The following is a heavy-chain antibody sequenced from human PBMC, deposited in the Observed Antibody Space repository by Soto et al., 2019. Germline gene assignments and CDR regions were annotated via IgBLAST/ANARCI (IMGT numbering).Heavy chain of an antibody. J-gene: IGHJ4*02. V-gene: IGHV3-30*18. Sequence: GGSLRLSCAASGFTFSNYAMSWVRQAPGKGLEWVAVISHDGSDKYYADSMKGRFIISRDNSENTLFLNMNSLKPEDTAVYYCAKENQHLVHDYWGQGTLVTVSS. CDR3: AKENQHLVHDY. CDR1: GFTFSNYA. D-gene: IGHD6-13*01. CDR2: ISHDGSDK.